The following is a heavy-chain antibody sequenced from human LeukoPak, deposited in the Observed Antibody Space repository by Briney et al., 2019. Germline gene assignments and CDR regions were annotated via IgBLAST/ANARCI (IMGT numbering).Heavy chain of an antibody. V-gene: IGHV1-2*02. CDR1: GYTFTGYY. D-gene: IGHD5-12*01. CDR2: INPNSGGT. J-gene: IGHJ4*02. Sequence: ASVKVSCKASGYTFTGYYMHWVRQAPGQGLEWMGWINPNSGGTKYAQKFQGRVTVTRDTSISTAYMELTRLRSDDTAVYYCARDRVSVATPYFDYWGQGTLVTVSS. CDR3: ARDRVSVATPYFDY.